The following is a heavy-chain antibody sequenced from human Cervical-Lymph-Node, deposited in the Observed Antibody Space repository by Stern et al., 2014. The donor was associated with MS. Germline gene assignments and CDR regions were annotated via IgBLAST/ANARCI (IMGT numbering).Heavy chain of an antibody. Sequence: QVQLQESGPELVKPSATLSLSCTASGDSMSSYYWSWIRQPPGKGLEWIGSIYYTGSADYNHSRDSRVTISVDTSKNQFSRRLTSVTAADTAVYCCARLSSGWYAYWGQGTLVTVSS. V-gene: IGHV4-59*01. D-gene: IGHD6-19*01. J-gene: IGHJ4*02. CDR1: GDSMSSYY. CDR3: ARLSSGWYAY. CDR2: IYYTGSA.